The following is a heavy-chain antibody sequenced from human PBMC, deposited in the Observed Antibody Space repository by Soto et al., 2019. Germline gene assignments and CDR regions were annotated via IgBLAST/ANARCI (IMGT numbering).Heavy chain of an antibody. D-gene: IGHD3-10*01. V-gene: IGHV3-30*18. Sequence: PGGSLRLSCAASGFTFSSYGMHWVRQAPGKGLVWVAVISYDGSNKYYADSVKGRFTISRDNSKNTLYLQMNSLRAEDTAVYYCAKDEGRHLVYYYYGMDVWGQGTSVTVSS. CDR3: AKDEGRHLVYYYYGMDV. CDR2: ISYDGSNK. CDR1: GFTFSSYG. J-gene: IGHJ6*02.